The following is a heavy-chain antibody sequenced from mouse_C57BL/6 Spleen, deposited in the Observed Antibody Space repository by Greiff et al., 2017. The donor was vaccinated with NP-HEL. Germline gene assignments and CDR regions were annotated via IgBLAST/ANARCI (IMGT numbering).Heavy chain of an antibody. V-gene: IGHV5-12*01. CDR1: GFTFSDYY. Sequence: EVMLVESGGGLVQPGGSLKLSCAASGFTFSDYYMYWVRQTPEKRLEWVAYISNGGGSTYYPDTVKGRFTISRDNAKNTLYLQMSRLKSEDTAMYYCARHNYSKGMDYWGQGTSVTVSS. J-gene: IGHJ4*01. D-gene: IGHD2-5*01. CDR3: ARHNYSKGMDY. CDR2: ISNGGGST.